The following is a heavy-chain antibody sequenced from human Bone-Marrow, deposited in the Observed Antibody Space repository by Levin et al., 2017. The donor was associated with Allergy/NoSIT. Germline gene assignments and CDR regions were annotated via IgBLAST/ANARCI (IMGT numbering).Heavy chain of an antibody. J-gene: IGHJ5*02. CDR3: ARDLGAAAGTGWFDP. V-gene: IGHV1-2*02. D-gene: IGHD6-13*01. CDR1: GYTFTGYY. Sequence: GESLKISCKASGYTFTGYYMHWVRQAPGQGLEWMGWINPNSGGTNYAQKFQGRVTMTRDTSISTAYMELSRLRSDDTAVYYCARDLGAAAGTGWFDPWGQGTLVTVSS. CDR2: INPNSGGT.